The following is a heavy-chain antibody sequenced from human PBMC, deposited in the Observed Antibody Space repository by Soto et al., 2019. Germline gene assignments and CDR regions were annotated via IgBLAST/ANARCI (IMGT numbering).Heavy chain of an antibody. CDR2: IYYSGST. Sequence: SETLSLTCTVSGGSISSGGYYWSWIRQPPGKGLEWNGYIYYSGSTNYNPSLKSRFTISVDTSKNQFSLKLSSLTAADTAVYYCARHVPYCSDTSHCAYGMDVWGQGTTVTVSS. J-gene: IGHJ6*02. CDR1: GGSISSGGYY. CDR3: ARHVPYCSDTSHCAYGMDV. D-gene: IGHD2-2*01. V-gene: IGHV4-61*08.